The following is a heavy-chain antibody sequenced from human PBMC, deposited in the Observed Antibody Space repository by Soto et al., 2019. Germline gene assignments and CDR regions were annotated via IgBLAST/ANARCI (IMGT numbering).Heavy chain of an antibody. CDR3: ARDGMYYYDSSGFNWFDP. J-gene: IGHJ5*02. CDR1: GYTFTSHG. CDR2: INPSGGST. V-gene: IGHV1-46*01. Sequence: ASVKVSCKASGYTFTSHGISWVRQAPGQGLEWMGIINPSGGSTSYAQKFQGRVTMTRDTSTSTVYMELSSLRSEDTAVYYCARDGMYYYDSSGFNWFDPWGQGTLVTVSS. D-gene: IGHD3-22*01.